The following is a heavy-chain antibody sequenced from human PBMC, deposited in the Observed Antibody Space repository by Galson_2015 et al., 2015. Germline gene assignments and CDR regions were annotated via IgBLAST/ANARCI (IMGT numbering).Heavy chain of an antibody. V-gene: IGHV5-51*03. D-gene: IGHD6-13*01. CDR3: ARVPAQNSSWYEW. Sequence: QSGAEVKKPGESLTISCKASGFRFPNYWIGWVRQMPGKGLEWMGVIYPGDSDTTYSPSFQGQVTISVDKSINTAYLQWSSLKASDTAMYYCARVPAQNSSWYEWWGQGTLVTVSS. CDR2: IYPGDSDT. J-gene: IGHJ4*02. CDR1: GFRFPNYW.